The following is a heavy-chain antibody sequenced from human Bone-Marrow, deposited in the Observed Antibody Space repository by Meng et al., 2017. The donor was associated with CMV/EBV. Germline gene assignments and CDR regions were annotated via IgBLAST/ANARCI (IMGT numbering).Heavy chain of an antibody. J-gene: IGHJ2*01. CDR2: ISGSGGST. Sequence: GGSLRLSCAASGFTFSSYAMSWVRQAPGKGLEWVSAISGSGGSTYYADSVKGRFTISRDNSKNTLYLQMNSLRAEDTAVYYCAKTVGRYCSGGSCYPRWYFDLWGRGHRVTVSS. CDR1: GFTFSSYA. D-gene: IGHD2-15*01. V-gene: IGHV3-23*01. CDR3: AKTVGRYCSGGSCYPRWYFDL.